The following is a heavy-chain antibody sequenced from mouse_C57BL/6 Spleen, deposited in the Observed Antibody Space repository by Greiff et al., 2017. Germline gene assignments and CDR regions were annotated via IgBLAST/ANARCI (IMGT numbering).Heavy chain of an antibody. D-gene: IGHD1-1*01. CDR3: ARGYYGSSYVGS. J-gene: IGHJ2*01. V-gene: IGHV3-6*01. Sequence: ESGPGLVKPSQSLSLTCSVTGYSITSGYYWNWIRQSPGNKLEWMGYISYDGSNNYNPSLKNRIPITRDTSKNQFFLKLNSVTTEDTATXYCARGYYGSSYVGSWGQGTTRTVSS. CDR2: ISYDGSN. CDR1: GYSITSGYY.